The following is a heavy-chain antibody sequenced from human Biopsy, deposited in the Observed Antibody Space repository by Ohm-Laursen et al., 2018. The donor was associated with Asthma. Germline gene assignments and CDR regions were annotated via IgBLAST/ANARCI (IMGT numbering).Heavy chain of an antibody. CDR2: IYYSGTT. J-gene: IGHJ6*02. Sequence: SDTLSLTCSLSSGSGGYMRSGNYYWGWIRQPPGKGLEWIGSIYYSGTTYYNPSLESRVTVSEDTSKKHFSLKLTSVTAADTAVYYCVRGSSSWHHGPFHYYYGLDVWGQGTTATVSS. CDR1: SGSGGYMRSGNYY. D-gene: IGHD6-13*01. V-gene: IGHV4-39*01. CDR3: VRGSSSWHHGPFHYYYGLDV.